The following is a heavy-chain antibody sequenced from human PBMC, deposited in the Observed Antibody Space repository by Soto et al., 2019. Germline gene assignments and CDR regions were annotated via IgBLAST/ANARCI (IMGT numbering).Heavy chain of an antibody. CDR3: ARGGRYRYGLDV. J-gene: IGHJ6*02. V-gene: IGHV4-59*01. Sequence: QVQLQESGPGLVKPSETLSLTCSVSHGSLSPYYWSWIRQPPGKGLQWIGYIYHFGTTNYNPSLKSRVTISVDTSKNQLSMKLTSVTAADTAVYYCARGGRYRYGLDVWRQGTTVTVSS. D-gene: IGHD3-9*01. CDR2: IYHFGTT. CDR1: HGSLSPYY.